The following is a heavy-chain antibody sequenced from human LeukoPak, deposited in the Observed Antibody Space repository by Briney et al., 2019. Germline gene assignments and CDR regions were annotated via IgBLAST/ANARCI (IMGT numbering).Heavy chain of an antibody. Sequence: GGSLRLSCAASGFTVSSNYMSWVRQAPGKGLEWVSIIYSGGSTYYADSVKGRFTISRDNSKNTLYLQMNSLRAEDTAVYYCARGVDTAEGVDYWGQGTLVTVSS. D-gene: IGHD5-18*01. V-gene: IGHV3-53*01. CDR3: ARGVDTAEGVDY. J-gene: IGHJ4*02. CDR1: GFTVSSNY. CDR2: IYSGGST.